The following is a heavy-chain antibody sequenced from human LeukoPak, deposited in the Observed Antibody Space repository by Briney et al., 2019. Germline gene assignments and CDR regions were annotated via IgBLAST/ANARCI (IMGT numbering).Heavy chain of an antibody. CDR2: ISDSGGST. V-gene: IGHV3-23*01. CDR1: GFTFSSYA. Sequence: GGSLRLSCAASGFTFSSYAMSWVRQAPGKGLEWVSGISDSGGSTNYAASVKGRFTISRDNSKDTLYLQMNSLRAEDTAVYYCAKEASVRREFDYWGQGTLATVSS. CDR3: AKEASVRREFDY. J-gene: IGHJ4*02.